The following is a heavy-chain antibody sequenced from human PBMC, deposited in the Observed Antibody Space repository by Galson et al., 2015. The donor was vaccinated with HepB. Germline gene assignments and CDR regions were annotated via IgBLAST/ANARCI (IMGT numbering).Heavy chain of an antibody. Sequence: QSGAEVKKPGESLKISCKGSGYYFSAYWIGWVRQMPGKGLESMGVIYPGDSDTRYSPSFQGQVIISVDKSISTAYLQWSSLKASDTAIYYCARHGSGEQPLALDYWGLGTLVTVSS. V-gene: IGHV5-51*01. CDR1: GYYFSAYW. J-gene: IGHJ4*02. CDR2: IYPGDSDT. CDR3: ARHGSGEQPLALDY. D-gene: IGHD3-10*01.